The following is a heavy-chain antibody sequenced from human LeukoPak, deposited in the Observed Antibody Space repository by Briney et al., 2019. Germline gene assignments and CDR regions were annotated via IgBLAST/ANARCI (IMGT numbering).Heavy chain of an antibody. CDR3: ARDPGYYYAMDV. D-gene: IGHD2-15*01. CDR1: GDSVSSNTAA. V-gene: IGHV6-1*01. CDR2: TYYRSKWYY. Sequence: SQTLSPTCAISGDSVSSNTAAWNWVRQSPSRGLEWLGRTYYRSKWYYDYATSVSSRMAINPDTSKNLFSLQLNSVTPEDTAVYYCARDPGYYYAMDVWGQGTTVTVSS. J-gene: IGHJ6*02.